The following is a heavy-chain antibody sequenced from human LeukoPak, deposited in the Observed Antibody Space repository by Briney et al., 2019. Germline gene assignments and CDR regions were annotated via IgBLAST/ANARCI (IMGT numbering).Heavy chain of an antibody. Sequence: GSLRLSCAASGFTFSNAWMSWVRQAPGKGLEWVGRIKSKTDGGTTDYAAPVKGRFTISRDDSKNTLYLQMNSLKTEDTAVYYCTTEEYSSSSKSYDYWGQGTLVTVSS. CDR2: IKSKTDGGTT. J-gene: IGHJ4*02. D-gene: IGHD6-6*01. CDR3: TTEEYSSSSKSYDY. CDR1: GFTFSNAW. V-gene: IGHV3-15*01.